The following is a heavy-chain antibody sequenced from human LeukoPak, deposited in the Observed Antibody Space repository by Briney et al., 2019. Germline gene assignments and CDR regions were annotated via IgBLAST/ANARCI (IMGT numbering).Heavy chain of an antibody. CDR3: ARHGTNWFDP. V-gene: IGHV1-18*01. J-gene: IGHJ5*02. Sequence: ASVKVSCKASDNIFTSYGISWVRQAPGQGLEWMGWISVYDGNTNYAQKLQGRVTMTTDTSTSTAYMELRSLRSDDPAVYYCARHGTNWFDPWGQGTLVTVSS. CDR1: DNIFTSYG. CDR2: ISVYDGNT.